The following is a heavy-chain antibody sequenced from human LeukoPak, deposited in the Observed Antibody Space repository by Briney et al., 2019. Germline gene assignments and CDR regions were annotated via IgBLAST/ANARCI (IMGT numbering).Heavy chain of an antibody. CDR1: GFTFSSYS. CDR2: ISTSSSYI. CDR3: AKDGIVAGKDEYYFDY. V-gene: IGHV3-21*04. Sequence: GGSLRLSCAASGFTFSSYSMNWVRQAPGKGLEWVSSISTSSSYIYYADSVKGRFTISRDNSKNTLYLQMNSLRAEDTAVYYCAKDGIVAGKDEYYFDYWGQGTLVTVSS. D-gene: IGHD5-12*01. J-gene: IGHJ4*02.